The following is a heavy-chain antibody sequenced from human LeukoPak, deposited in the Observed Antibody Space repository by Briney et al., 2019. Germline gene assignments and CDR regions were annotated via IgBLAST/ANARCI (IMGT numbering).Heavy chain of an antibody. V-gene: IGHV3-30*03. Sequence: GGSLRLSCAASGFTFSSYGMHWVRQAPGKGLEWVAVISYDGSNKYYADSVKGRFTISRDNSKNTLYLQMNSLRAEDTAVYYCAPVPGGSGSYGWGQGTLVTISS. J-gene: IGHJ4*02. CDR3: APVPGGSGSYG. D-gene: IGHD3-10*01. CDR2: ISYDGSNK. CDR1: GFTFSSYG.